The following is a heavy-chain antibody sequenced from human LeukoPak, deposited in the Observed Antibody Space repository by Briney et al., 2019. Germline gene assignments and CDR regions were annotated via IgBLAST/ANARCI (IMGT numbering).Heavy chain of an antibody. J-gene: IGHJ4*02. CDR1: GYTFTDYY. V-gene: IGHV1-2*02. D-gene: IGHD4-11*01. CDR2: INPNSGET. CDR3: ARDRDYSNTERGFDY. Sequence: GASVKVSCKTSGYTFTDYYIHWVRQAPGQGLEWMGWINPNSGETNSAQKFQGRVTMTGDTSISTAYMELRRVTSDDTAVYYCARDRDYSNTERGFDYWGQGTLVIVSS.